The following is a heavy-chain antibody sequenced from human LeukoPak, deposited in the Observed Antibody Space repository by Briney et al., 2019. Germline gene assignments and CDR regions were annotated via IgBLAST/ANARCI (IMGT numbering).Heavy chain of an antibody. J-gene: IGHJ2*01. Sequence: SETLSLTCTVSGGSISSYYWSWIRQPPGKGMEWIGYIYYSGSTNYNPSLKSRVTISVDTSKNQFSLKLSSVTAADTAVYYCASVVTPDWYFDLWGRGTLVTVSS. CDR1: GGSISSYY. CDR2: IYYSGST. D-gene: IGHD4-23*01. CDR3: ASVVTPDWYFDL. V-gene: IGHV4-59*08.